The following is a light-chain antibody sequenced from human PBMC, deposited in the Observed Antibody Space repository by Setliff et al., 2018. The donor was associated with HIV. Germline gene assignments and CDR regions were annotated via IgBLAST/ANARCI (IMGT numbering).Light chain of an antibody. CDR2: EVS. J-gene: IGLJ1*01. CDR3: SSYTISSTQL. CDR1: SSDVGAYNF. Sequence: QSVLTQPASVSGSPGQSITISCTATSSDVGAYNFVSWYQQHPGKAPKLMIYEVSNRPSGVSNRFSGSKSGNTASLTISGLQAEDEADYFCSSYTISSTQLFGTGTKVT. V-gene: IGLV2-14*01.